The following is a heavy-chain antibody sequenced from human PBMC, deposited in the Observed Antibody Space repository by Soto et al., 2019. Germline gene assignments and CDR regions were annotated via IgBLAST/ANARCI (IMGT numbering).Heavy chain of an antibody. V-gene: IGHV1-8*01. CDR2: MNPNSGNT. D-gene: IGHD6-13*01. CDR3: ARGFEAAAGSMDYYYYYGMDV. CDR1: GYTFTSYD. Sequence: EASVKFSCKGSGYTFTSYDINWVRRATGQGLEWMGWMNPNSGNTGYAQKFQGRVTMTRNTSISTAYMELSSLRSEDTAVYYCARGFEAAAGSMDYYYYYGMDVWGQGTTVTVSS. J-gene: IGHJ6*02.